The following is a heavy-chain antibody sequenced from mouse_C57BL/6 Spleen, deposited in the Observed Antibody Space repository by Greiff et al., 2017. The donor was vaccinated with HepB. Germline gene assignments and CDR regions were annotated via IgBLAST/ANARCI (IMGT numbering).Heavy chain of an antibody. V-gene: IGHV1-26*01. CDR3: SRTDYDEGYAMDY. Sequence: EVQLQQSGPELVKPGASVKISCKASGYTFTDYYMNWVKQSHGKSLEWIGDINPNNGGTSYNQKFKGKATLTVDKSSSTAYMELRSLTSADSAVYYCSRTDYDEGYAMDYWGQGTSVTVSS. J-gene: IGHJ4*01. D-gene: IGHD2-4*01. CDR2: INPNNGGT. CDR1: GYTFTDYY.